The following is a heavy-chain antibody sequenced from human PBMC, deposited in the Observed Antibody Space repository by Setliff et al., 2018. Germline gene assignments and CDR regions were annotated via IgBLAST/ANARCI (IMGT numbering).Heavy chain of an antibody. V-gene: IGHV4-30-4*08. CDR2: IYYNGSA. D-gene: IGHD3-3*01. CDR1: TASIASGDNY. Sequence: PSETLSLTCTVSTASIASGDNYWSWIRQPPGKGLEWLGYIYYNGSAYYNPSFKSRLTISVDPSRNQFFVKLNSVTAADTAIYYCARCDYTFRRAVDYWGQGILVTVSS. CDR3: ARCDYTFRRAVDY. J-gene: IGHJ4*02.